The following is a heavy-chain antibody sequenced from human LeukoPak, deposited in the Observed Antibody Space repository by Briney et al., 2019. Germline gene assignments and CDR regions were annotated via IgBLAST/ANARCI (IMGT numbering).Heavy chain of an antibody. J-gene: IGHJ4*02. CDR2: ISSSSDYI. V-gene: IGHV3-21*01. D-gene: IGHD3-22*01. CDR1: GFTFTSYV. CDR3: ARGSDQYYFDSNGSNPFDY. Sequence: GGSLRLSCAASGFTFTSYVINWVRQAPGKGLEWLSSISSSSDYIYYADSVRGRFTISRDNAKNSLYLQMNSLRAEDTAVYYCARGSDQYYFDSNGSNPFDYWGQGTLVTVSS.